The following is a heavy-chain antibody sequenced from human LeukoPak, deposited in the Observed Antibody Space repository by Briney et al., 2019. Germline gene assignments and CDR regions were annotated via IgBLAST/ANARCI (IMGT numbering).Heavy chain of an antibody. D-gene: IGHD3-9*01. CDR1: GYTFTSYY. CDR2: INPSGGRT. V-gene: IGHV1-46*01. Sequence: ASVKVSCKASGYTFTSYYINWVRQAPGQGLEWMGIINPSGGRTSYAQKFQGRVTMTRDTSTSTVNMELSSLRSEDTAVYYCARGDDILTGYSSFDYWGQGTLVTVSS. J-gene: IGHJ4*02. CDR3: ARGDDILTGYSSFDY.